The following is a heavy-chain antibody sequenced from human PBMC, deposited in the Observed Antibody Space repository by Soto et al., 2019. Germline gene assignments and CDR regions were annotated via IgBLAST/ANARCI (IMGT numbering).Heavy chain of an antibody. CDR1: GFTVSSNY. D-gene: IGHD3-3*01. CDR3: ARDRGGYDFWSGYFFPDY. V-gene: IGHV3-66*01. CDR2: INSGGST. Sequence: EVQLVESGGGLVQPGGSLRLSCAASGFTVSSNYMSWVRQAPGKGLEWVSDINSGGSTYYADSVKGRFTISRDNSKNTLYLQMNSLRAEDTAVYYCARDRGGYDFWSGYFFPDYWGQGTLVTVSS. J-gene: IGHJ4*02.